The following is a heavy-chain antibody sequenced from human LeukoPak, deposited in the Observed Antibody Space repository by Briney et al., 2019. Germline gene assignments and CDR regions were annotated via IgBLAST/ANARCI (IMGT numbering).Heavy chain of an antibody. Sequence: GGSLRLSCAASGFTFSSYGMHWVRQAPGKGLEWVADIWFDGKNEHFAGSVKGRFTISRDNSKNTMYLQINSLRAEDTAVYYCARDRHCANGVCHSPPGMDVWGQGTTVTVSS. CDR3: ARDRHCANGVCHSPPGMDV. CDR1: GFTFSSYG. J-gene: IGHJ6*02. CDR2: IWFDGKNE. D-gene: IGHD2-8*01. V-gene: IGHV3-33*01.